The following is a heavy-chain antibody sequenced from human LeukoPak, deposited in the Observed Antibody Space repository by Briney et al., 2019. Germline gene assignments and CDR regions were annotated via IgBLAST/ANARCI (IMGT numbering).Heavy chain of an antibody. CDR1: GGSISSGDYY. CDR2: IYYSGST. D-gene: IGHD3-22*01. V-gene: IGHV4-30-4*01. Sequence: SETLSLTCTVSGGSISSGDYYWSWIRQPPGKGLEWIGYIYYSGSTYYNPSLKSRVTISVDTSKSQFSLKLSSVTAADTAVYYCARDARYYYDSSGYFDYWGQGTLVTVSS. CDR3: ARDARYYYDSSGYFDY. J-gene: IGHJ4*02.